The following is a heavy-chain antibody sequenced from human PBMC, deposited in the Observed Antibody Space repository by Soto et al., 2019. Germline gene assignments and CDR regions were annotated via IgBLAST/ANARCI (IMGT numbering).Heavy chain of an antibody. CDR1: GGSIRSYY. CDR2: IFYSGST. D-gene: IGHD5-18*01. CDR3: ARGAADTAMVDS. Sequence: SETLSLTCTVSGGSIRSYYWTWIRQPPGKGLEWLGYIFYSGSTFYNPSLKSRVTISIHTSKSQFSLQLTSVTAADTAVYYCARGAADTAMVDSWGQGTLVTVSS. J-gene: IGHJ4*02. V-gene: IGHV4-59*01.